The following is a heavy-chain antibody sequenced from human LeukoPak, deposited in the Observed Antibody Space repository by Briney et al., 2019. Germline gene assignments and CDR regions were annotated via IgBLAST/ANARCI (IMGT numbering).Heavy chain of an antibody. V-gene: IGHV4-59*01. CDR3: ARDRSGSYSRYYYYGMDV. CDR1: GDSISSYY. J-gene: IGHJ6*02. CDR2: IYYSGST. D-gene: IGHD1-26*01. Sequence: PPETLSLTCTVSGDSISSYYWSWIRQPPGKGLEWIGYIYYSGSTNYNPSLKSRVTISVATSKNQFSLRLSSVTAADTAVYYCARDRSGSYSRYYYYGMDVWGQGTTVTVSS.